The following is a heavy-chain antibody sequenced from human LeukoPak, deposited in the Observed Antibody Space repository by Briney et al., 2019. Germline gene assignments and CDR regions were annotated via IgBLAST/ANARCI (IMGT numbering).Heavy chain of an antibody. CDR2: ISSSSDTI. CDR1: GFTFSSYS. CDR3: ATETEYSNYDAFDI. Sequence: GGSLRLSCAASGFTFSSYSMNWVRQAPGKGLEWVSYISSSSDTIYYADSVKGRFTISRDDAKNSLFLQMNSLRDEDTGVYYCATETEYSNYDAFDIWGQGTMVTVSS. J-gene: IGHJ3*02. V-gene: IGHV3-48*02. D-gene: IGHD4-11*01.